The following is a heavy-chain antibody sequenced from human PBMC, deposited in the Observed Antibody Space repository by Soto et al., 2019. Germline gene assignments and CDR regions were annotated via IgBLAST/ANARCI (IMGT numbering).Heavy chain of an antibody. D-gene: IGHD5-18*01. V-gene: IGHV3-23*01. CDR3: AKALLGYSWYFVL. Sequence: EVQLLESGGGSVQPGGSLRLSCAASGFAFNNYAMSWVRQAPGKGLEWVSTISGGGSSTYYADSVKGRFTISRDNSKNTLYLHLNSLTAEDTAVYYCAKALLGYSWYFVLWCRGTLVTVSS. J-gene: IGHJ2*01. CDR2: ISGGGSST. CDR1: GFAFNNYA.